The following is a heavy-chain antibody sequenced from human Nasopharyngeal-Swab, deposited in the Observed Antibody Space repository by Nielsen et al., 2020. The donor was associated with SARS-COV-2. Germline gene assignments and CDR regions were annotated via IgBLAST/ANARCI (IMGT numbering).Heavy chain of an antibody. CDR3: ARALYGDYPETDY. CDR2: IYYSGST. D-gene: IGHD4-17*01. CDR1: GGSISSYY. Sequence: SETLSLTCTVSGGSISSYYWSWIRQPPGKGLEWIGYIYYSGSTNYNPSLKSRVTISVDTSKNQFSLKLSSVTAADTAVYYCARALYGDYPETDYWGQGTLVTVSS. J-gene: IGHJ4*02. V-gene: IGHV4-59*01.